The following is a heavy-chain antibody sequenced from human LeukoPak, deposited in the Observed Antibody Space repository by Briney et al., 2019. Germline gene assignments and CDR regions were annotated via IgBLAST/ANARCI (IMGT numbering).Heavy chain of an antibody. J-gene: IGHJ5*02. CDR1: GFTFSSYG. CDR2: IWYDGSNK. CDR3: AREGSSWYSNWFDP. D-gene: IGHD6-13*01. Sequence: GGSLRLSCAASGFTFSSYGMHWVRQAPGKGLEWVPVIWYDGSNKYYADSVKGRFTISRDNSKNTLYLQMNSLRAEDTAVYYCAREGSSWYSNWFDPWGQGTLVTVSS. V-gene: IGHV3-33*01.